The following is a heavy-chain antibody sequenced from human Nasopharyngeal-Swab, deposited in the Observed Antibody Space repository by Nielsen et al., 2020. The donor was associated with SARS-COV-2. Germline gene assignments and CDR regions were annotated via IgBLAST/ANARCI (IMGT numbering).Heavy chain of an antibody. J-gene: IGHJ4*02. Sequence: GGSLRLSCAASGFTFSSYGMHWVRQAPGKGLEWVAVISYDGSNKYYADSVKGRFTITRDNSKNTLYLQMNSLRAEDTAVYYCALAVYDYIDYWGQGTLVTVS. CDR1: GFTFSSYG. CDR2: ISYDGSNK. V-gene: IGHV3-30*03. D-gene: IGHD5/OR15-5a*01. CDR3: ALAVYDYIDY.